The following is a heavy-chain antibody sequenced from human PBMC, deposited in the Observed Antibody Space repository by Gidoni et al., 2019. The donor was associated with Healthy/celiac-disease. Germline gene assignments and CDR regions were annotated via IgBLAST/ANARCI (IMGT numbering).Heavy chain of an antibody. CDR3: ARSRGYYVSGSYYPHFDS. CDR2: INHSGST. V-gene: IGHV4-34*01. Sequence: QVQLQQWGAGLLKPSETLSLTCAVYGGSFSAYYWSWIRQPPGKGLEWIGEINHSGSTNYNPSLKSRVTISVDTSKNQFSLKLSSVTAADTAVYYCARSRGYYVSGSYYPHFDSWGQGTLVTVSS. D-gene: IGHD3-10*01. J-gene: IGHJ4*02. CDR1: GGSFSAYY.